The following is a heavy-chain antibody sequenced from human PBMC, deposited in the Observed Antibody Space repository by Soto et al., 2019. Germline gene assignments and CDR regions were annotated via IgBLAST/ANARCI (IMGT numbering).Heavy chain of an antibody. Sequence: GESLKISCKGSGYSFTSYWIGWVRQLPGKGLEWMATMYPGDSDTRYSPSSQGQVTISADKSITTAYLQWTSLRASDTAMYYCLRLGPSSSRAIDHWGQGTLVTVYS. J-gene: IGHJ4*02. CDR3: LRLGPSSSRAIDH. CDR1: GYSFTSYW. V-gene: IGHV5-51*01. CDR2: MYPGDSDT. D-gene: IGHD2-15*01.